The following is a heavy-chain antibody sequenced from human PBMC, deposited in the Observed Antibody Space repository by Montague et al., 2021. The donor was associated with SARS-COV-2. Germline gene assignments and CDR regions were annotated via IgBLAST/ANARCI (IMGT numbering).Heavy chain of an antibody. CDR2: ISDSGST. Sequence: SETLSLTCTVSGGSISSFYWSWFRQPPGKGLVWIGYISDSGSTNYNPSLTSRVTMSVDTSKNQFSLKVNSVTAADTAVYYCARHYSATLPAVYWGQGTLVNGS. V-gene: IGHV4-59*08. CDR3: ARHYSATLPAVY. CDR1: GGSISSFY. J-gene: IGHJ4*02. D-gene: IGHD2-15*01.